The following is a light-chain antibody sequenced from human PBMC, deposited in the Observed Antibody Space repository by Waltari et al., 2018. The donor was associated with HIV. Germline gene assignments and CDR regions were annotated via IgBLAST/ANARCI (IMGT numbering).Light chain of an antibody. CDR1: QSLLHTNGYNY. J-gene: IGKJ4*01. CDR2: LGS. Sequence: DIVLTQSPLSLPVTPGEPASISCRSSQSLLHTNGYNYLDWYLQKPGQSQQLLIYLGSNRASGVPDRFSRSGSGTDFTLKISRVEAEDVGVYYCMETLQTPRLTFGGGTKVEIK. V-gene: IGKV2-28*01. CDR3: METLQTPRLT.